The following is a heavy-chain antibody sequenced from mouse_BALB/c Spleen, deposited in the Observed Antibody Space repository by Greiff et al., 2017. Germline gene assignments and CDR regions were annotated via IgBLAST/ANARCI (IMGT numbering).Heavy chain of an antibody. Sequence: EVNVVESGGGLVQPGGSRKLSCAASGFTFSSFGMHWVRQAPEKGLEWVAYISSGSSTIYYADTVKGRFTISRDNPKNTLFLQMTSLRSEDTAMYYCARELAPYFDYWGQGTTLTVSS. CDR2: ISSGSSTI. J-gene: IGHJ2*01. D-gene: IGHD4-1*01. CDR3: ARELAPYFDY. V-gene: IGHV5-17*02. CDR1: GFTFSSFG.